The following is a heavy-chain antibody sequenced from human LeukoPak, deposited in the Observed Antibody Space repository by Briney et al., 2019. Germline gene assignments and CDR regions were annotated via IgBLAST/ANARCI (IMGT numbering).Heavy chain of an antibody. J-gene: IGHJ1*01. CDR1: GFTFSYYS. D-gene: IGHD3-3*01. V-gene: IGHV3-48*01. CDR2: IDSSSATT. CDR3: AGSAVWSGIFQY. Sequence: PGGSLRLSCAASGFTFSYYSMTWVRQAPGKGLEWVSYIDSSSATTYYADSVKSRFIISRDNAKNSLFLQINSLRAEDTAVYYCAGSAVWSGIFQYWGQGTLVTISS.